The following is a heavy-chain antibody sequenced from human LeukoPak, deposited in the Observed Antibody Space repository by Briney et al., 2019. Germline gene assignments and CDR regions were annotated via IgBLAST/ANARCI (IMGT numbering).Heavy chain of an antibody. CDR2: MSQSGRT. D-gene: IGHD3-3*01. CDR1: GGSISSGGYY. V-gene: IGHV4-31*03. CDR3: ARDWIGPYYFDY. Sequence: PSETLSLTCTVSGGSISSGGYYWPWLRQPPGKGLEWIGYMSQSGRTYHHPSLKSRVPICVDTSKSQFSLKLTSVPAADPAVYFLARDWIGPYYFDYWGQGTLVTVSS. J-gene: IGHJ4*01.